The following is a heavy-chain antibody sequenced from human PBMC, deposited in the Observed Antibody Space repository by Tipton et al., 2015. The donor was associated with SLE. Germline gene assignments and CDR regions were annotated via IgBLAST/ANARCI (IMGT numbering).Heavy chain of an antibody. D-gene: IGHD3/OR15-3a*01. CDR1: GGSISSSTYY. J-gene: IGHJ6*02. CDR3: ARVSEIKDWASGMDV. Sequence: TLSLTCTVSGGSISSSTYYWGWIRQPPGKGLEWIGSISYTGSTYYNPSLKSRVTISVDTSENHFSLNLTSVTAADTAVYYCARVSEIKDWASGMDVWGQGTTVTVSS. V-gene: IGHV4-39*02. CDR2: ISYTGST.